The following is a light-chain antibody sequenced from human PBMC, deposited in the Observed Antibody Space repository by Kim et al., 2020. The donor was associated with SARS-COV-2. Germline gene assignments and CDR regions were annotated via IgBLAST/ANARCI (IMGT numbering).Light chain of an antibody. CDR3: AAWDDSLNVRWV. V-gene: IGLV1-44*01. J-gene: IGLJ3*02. Sequence: ANLPSSGSRPTIGSTPITRYIHPPGTAPKLLSYCTSQLPSGVPDRFSGSKSGTPASLAISGLQSEDEADYYCAAWDDSLNVRWVFGGGTQLTVL. CDR2: CTS. CDR1: RPTIGSTP.